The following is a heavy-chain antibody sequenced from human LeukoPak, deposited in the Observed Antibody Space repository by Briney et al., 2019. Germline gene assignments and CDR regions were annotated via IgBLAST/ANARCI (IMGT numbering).Heavy chain of an antibody. D-gene: IGHD3-3*01. V-gene: IGHV3-23*01. Sequence: GGSLRLSCAASGFTFSSYAMSWVRQAPGKGLEWVSAISGSGGSTYYADSVKGRFTISRDNSKNTLYLQMNSLRAEDTAVYYCAKSPSTIFGFGGYYFDYWGQGTLVTVSS. CDR1: GFTFSSYA. CDR2: ISGSGGST. CDR3: AKSPSTIFGFGGYYFDY. J-gene: IGHJ4*02.